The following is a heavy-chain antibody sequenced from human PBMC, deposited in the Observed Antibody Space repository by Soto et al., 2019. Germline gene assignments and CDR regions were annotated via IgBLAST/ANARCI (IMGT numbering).Heavy chain of an antibody. CDR2: INPSGGST. CDR1: GYTFTNYY. CDR3: ARDKGAKETTYGMDV. V-gene: IGHV1-46*01. Sequence: ASVKVSCKASGYTFTNYYIHWVRQAPGQGLEWMGIINPSGGSTSYAQKFQGRVTMTRDTSTSTVYMELSSLRSEDTAVYYCARDKGAKETTYGMDVWGQGTTVTVSS. D-gene: IGHD1-1*01. J-gene: IGHJ6*02.